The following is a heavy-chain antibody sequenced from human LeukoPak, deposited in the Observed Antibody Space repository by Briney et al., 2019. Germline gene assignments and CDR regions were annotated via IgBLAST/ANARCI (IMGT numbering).Heavy chain of an antibody. V-gene: IGHV4-59*08. J-gene: IGHJ4*02. CDR3: ARLGIAVAGDARSYYFDY. CDR1: GGSISSYY. CDR2: IYYSGST. Sequence: SETLSLTCTVSGGSISSYYWSWIRQPPGKGLEWIGYIYYSGSTNYNPSLKSRVTISVDTSKNQFSLKLSSVTAADTAVYYCARLGIAVAGDARSYYFDYWGQGTLVTVSS. D-gene: IGHD6-19*01.